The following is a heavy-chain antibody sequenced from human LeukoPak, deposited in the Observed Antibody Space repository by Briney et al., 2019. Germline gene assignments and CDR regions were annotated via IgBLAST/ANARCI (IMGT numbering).Heavy chain of an antibody. D-gene: IGHD3-22*01. V-gene: IGHV3-13*01. Sequence: PGGSLRLSCAVSGFTFNYYEMHWVRQAPGRRLEWVSAIRTTGDTHYPDSVKGRFAMSREDAKNSVHLQMNTLRAGDTAVYYCARGVSYYYDNSGHPGWYFDLWGRGTLVTVSS. CDR1: GFTFNYYE. CDR3: ARGVSYYYDNSGHPGWYFDL. J-gene: IGHJ2*01. CDR2: IRTTGDT.